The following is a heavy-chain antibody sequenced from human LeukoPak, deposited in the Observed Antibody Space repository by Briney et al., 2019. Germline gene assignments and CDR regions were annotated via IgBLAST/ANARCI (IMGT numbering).Heavy chain of an antibody. J-gene: IGHJ5*02. Sequence: SETLSLTCTLSGGSIRSYYSRCMRQPPGKGREGVGYIYYSGSTNYNPSPKSRVTISVDTSKNQLSLKLSSVTAADTAVYYCARDSRSGVDWFDPWGQGTLVTVSS. D-gene: IGHD3-10*01. CDR2: IYYSGST. CDR3: ARDSRSGVDWFDP. V-gene: IGHV4-59*01. CDR1: GGSIRSYY.